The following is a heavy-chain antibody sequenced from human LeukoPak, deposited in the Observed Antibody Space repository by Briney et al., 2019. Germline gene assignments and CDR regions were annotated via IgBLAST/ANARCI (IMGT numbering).Heavy chain of an antibody. CDR1: GFIFSDYY. D-gene: IGHD2-21*02. J-gene: IGHJ5*02. V-gene: IGHV3-11*01. Sequence: PGGSLRLSCAASGFIFSDYYMSWIRQAPGKGLEWVSYISSSGSTIYYADSVKGRFTLSRDNAKNSLYLQLNSLRAEDTAVYYCVRSNVVTTWWFDPWGQGTLVTVSS. CDR3: VRSNVVTTWWFDP. CDR2: ISSSGSTI.